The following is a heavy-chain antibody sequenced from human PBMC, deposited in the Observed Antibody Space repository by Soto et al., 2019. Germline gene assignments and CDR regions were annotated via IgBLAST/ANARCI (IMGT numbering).Heavy chain of an antibody. V-gene: IGHV3-30-3*01. CDR3: ARDGDPGLEGQTYYYDSSGYPKAPFDY. D-gene: IGHD3-22*01. CDR2: ISYDGSNK. J-gene: IGHJ4*02. CDR1: GFTFSSYA. Sequence: PGGSLRLSCAASGFTFSSYAMHWVRQAPGKGLEWVAVISYDGSNKYYADSVKGRFTISRDNSKNTLYLQMNSLRAEDTAVYYCARDGDPGLEGQTYYYDSSGYPKAPFDYWGQGTLVTVSS.